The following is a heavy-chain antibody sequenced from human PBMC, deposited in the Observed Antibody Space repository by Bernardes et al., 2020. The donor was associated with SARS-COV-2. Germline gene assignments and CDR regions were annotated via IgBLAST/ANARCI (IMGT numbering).Heavy chain of an antibody. D-gene: IGHD7-27*01. Sequence: SETLSLTCAVYGGSFSGYYGTWIRQPPGKGLEWIGEINHSGTTNNNPSLKSRVTITIDTSKKQFSLKMRSVTAADTAVYYCAKGNYWGYYGLDVWGQGTTVTVAS. CDR3: AKGNYWGYYGLDV. J-gene: IGHJ6*02. CDR2: INHSGTT. V-gene: IGHV4-34*01. CDR1: GGSFSGYY.